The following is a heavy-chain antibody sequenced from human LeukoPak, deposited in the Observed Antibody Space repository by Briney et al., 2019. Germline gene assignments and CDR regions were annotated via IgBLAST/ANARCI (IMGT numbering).Heavy chain of an antibody. Sequence: GGSLRLSCVASGFSFSSYSMSWVRQAPGKGLEWLPYIVGSSTIIYYADSVRGRFTISRDNAQNSLHLQMNSLRDEDTAVYYCARVRDSSGYYFVNYFDNWGQGTLVTVSS. CDR3: ARVRDSSGYYFVNYFDN. V-gene: IGHV3-48*02. CDR1: GFSFSSYS. D-gene: IGHD3-22*01. J-gene: IGHJ4*02. CDR2: IVGSSTII.